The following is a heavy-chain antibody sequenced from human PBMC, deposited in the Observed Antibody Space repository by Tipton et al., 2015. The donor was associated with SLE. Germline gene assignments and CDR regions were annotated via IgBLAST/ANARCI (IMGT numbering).Heavy chain of an antibody. D-gene: IGHD6-19*01. CDR2: IYTSGST. CDR3: ARGRIAVAGNHFDY. Sequence: TLSLTCTVSGVSISRGTHYWSWIRQPAGKGLEWIGRIYTSGSTNYNPSLKSRVTISVDTSKNQFSLKLSSVTAADTAVYYCARGRIAVAGNHFDYWGQGTLVTVSS. J-gene: IGHJ4*02. V-gene: IGHV4-61*02. CDR1: GVSISRGTHY.